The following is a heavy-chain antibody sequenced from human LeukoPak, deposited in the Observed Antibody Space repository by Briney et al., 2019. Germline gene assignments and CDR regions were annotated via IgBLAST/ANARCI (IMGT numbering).Heavy chain of an antibody. CDR1: GSSFTSYW. CDR3: ASQLPTPTTETDI. V-gene: IGHV5-10-1*01. D-gene: IGHD2-2*01. J-gene: IGHJ3*02. CDR2: IDPSDSYT. Sequence: NHGESLRISCKGSGSSFTSYWISWVRQLPGKGLEWMGRIDPSDSYTNYSPSFQGHVTISADKSISTAYLQWSSLKASDTAMYYCASQLPTPTTETDIWGQGTMVTVSS.